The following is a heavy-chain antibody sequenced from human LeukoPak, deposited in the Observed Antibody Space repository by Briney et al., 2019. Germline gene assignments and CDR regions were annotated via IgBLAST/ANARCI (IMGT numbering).Heavy chain of an antibody. CDR1: GGSFSGYY. CDR2: INHSGST. J-gene: IGHJ6*03. CDR3: ATTNWDYYYYYMDV. Sequence: KPSGTLSLTCAVYGGSFSGYYWSWIRQPPGKGLEWIGEINHSGSTNYNPSLKSRVTISVDTSKNQFSLKLSSVTAADTAVYYCATTNWDYYYYYMDVWGKGTTVTISS. V-gene: IGHV4-34*01. D-gene: IGHD7-27*01.